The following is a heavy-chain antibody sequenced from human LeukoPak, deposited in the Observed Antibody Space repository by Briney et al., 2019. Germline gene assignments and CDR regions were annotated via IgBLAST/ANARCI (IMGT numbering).Heavy chain of an antibody. CDR1: GYTFTSYG. CDR2: ISTYNGNT. CDR3: ASWAGYCSSANCYTTSLDY. V-gene: IGHV1-18*01. Sequence: ASVKVSCKASGYTFTSYGITWVRQAPGQGLEWMGWISTYNGNTNYAQKLQDRVTTTTETSTSTAYMELRSLRSDDTAVYYCASWAGYCSSANCYTTSLDYWGQGTLVSVSS. D-gene: IGHD2-2*02. J-gene: IGHJ4*02.